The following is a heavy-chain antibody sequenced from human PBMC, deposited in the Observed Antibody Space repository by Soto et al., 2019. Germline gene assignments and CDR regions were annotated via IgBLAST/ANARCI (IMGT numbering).Heavy chain of an antibody. D-gene: IGHD3-22*01. J-gene: IGHJ4*02. CDR2: IYHSGST. Sequence: ETLSLTCAVSGGSISSSNWWSWVRQPPGKGLEWIGEIYHSGSTNYNPSLKSRVTISVDKSKNQFSLKLSSVTAADTAVYYCARVLPVNSGVITTFDYWGQGTLVTVSS. CDR3: ARVLPVNSGVITTFDY. V-gene: IGHV4-4*02. CDR1: GGSISSSNW.